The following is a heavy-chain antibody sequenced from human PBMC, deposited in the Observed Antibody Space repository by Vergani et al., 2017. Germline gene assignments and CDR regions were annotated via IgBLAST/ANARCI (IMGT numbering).Heavy chain of an antibody. CDR3: ASPRSVAVDGMDV. V-gene: IGHV1-18*01. CDR1: GYTFTSYG. J-gene: IGHJ6*02. Sequence: QVQLVQSGAEVKKPGASVKVSCKASGYTFTSYGISWVRQAPGQGLEWMGWISAYNGNTNYAQKLQGRVTMTRDTSISTAYMELSRLRSDDTAVYYCASPRSVAVDGMDVWGQGTTVTVSS. CDR2: ISAYNGNT.